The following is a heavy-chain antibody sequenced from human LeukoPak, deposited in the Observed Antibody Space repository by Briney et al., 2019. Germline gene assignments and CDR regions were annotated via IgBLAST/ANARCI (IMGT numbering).Heavy chain of an antibody. CDR3: ARESMVRELLWAAYYFDY. J-gene: IGHJ4*02. D-gene: IGHD3-10*01. Sequence: GASVKVSCKASGGTFISYAISWVRQAPGQGLEWMGGIIPIFGTANYAQKFQGRVTITADESTSTAYMELSSLRSEDTAVYYCARESMVRELLWAAYYFDYWGQGTLVTVSS. CDR1: GGTFISYA. V-gene: IGHV1-69*13. CDR2: IIPIFGTA.